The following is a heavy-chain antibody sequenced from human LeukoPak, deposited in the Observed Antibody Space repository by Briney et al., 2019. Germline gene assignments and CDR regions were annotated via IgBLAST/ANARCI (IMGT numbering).Heavy chain of an antibody. CDR3: ARDHSAAGTIDY. Sequence: ASVKVSCKASGGTFSSYAISWVRQAPGQGLEWMGGIIPIFGTANYAQKFQGRVTITTDESTSTAYMELSSLRSEDTAVYYCARDHSAAGTIDYWGQGTLVTVSS. V-gene: IGHV1-69*05. CDR1: GGTFSSYA. J-gene: IGHJ4*02. CDR2: IIPIFGTA. D-gene: IGHD6-19*01.